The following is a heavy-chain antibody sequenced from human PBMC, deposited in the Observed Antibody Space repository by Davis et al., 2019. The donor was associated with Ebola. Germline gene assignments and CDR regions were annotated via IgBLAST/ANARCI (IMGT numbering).Heavy chain of an antibody. CDR1: GFTFSIYG. D-gene: IGHD6-19*01. CDR2: ISYDGSNK. J-gene: IGHJ4*02. CDR3: AKNRAVAGRGYFDY. Sequence: GESLKISCAASGFTFSIYGMHWVRQAPGKGLEWVAVISYDGSNKYYADSVKGRFTISRDNSKNTLYLQMNSLRAEDTAVYYCAKNRAVAGRGYFDYWGQGTLVTVSS. V-gene: IGHV3-30*18.